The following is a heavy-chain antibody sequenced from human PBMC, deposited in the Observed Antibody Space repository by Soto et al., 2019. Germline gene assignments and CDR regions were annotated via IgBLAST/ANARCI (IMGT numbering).Heavy chain of an antibody. CDR1: GFTFSSYS. V-gene: IGHV3-21*01. D-gene: IGHD3-16*02. CDR3: ASYYDYIWGSYRKYYFDY. CDR2: ISSSSSYI. Sequence: GSLRLSCAASGFTFSSYSMNWVRQAPGKGLEWVSSISSSSSYIYYADSVKGRFTISRDNAKNSLYLQMNSLRAEDTAVYYFASYYDYIWGSYRKYYFDYWGQGTLVTVSS. J-gene: IGHJ4*02.